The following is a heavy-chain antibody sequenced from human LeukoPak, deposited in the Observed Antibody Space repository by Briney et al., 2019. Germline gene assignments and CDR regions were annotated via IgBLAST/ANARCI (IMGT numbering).Heavy chain of an antibody. CDR1: GFTFSSYG. Sequence: GGSLRLSCAASGFTFSSYGMHWVRQAPGKGLEWVAVISYDGSNKYYADSVKGRFTISRDNPKNTLYLQMNSLRAEDTAVYYCAKAREPYGDYAFDYWGQGTLVTVSS. J-gene: IGHJ4*02. V-gene: IGHV3-30*18. CDR3: AKAREPYGDYAFDY. D-gene: IGHD4-17*01. CDR2: ISYDGSNK.